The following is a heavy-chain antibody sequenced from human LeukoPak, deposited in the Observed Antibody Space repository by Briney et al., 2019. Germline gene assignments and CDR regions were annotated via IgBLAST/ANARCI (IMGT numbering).Heavy chain of an antibody. D-gene: IGHD5-12*01. J-gene: IGHJ4*02. CDR2: IYTSGST. V-gene: IGHV4-61*02. CDR3: ARALGYSGSDYFDY. CDR1: GGSISSGSYY. Sequence: SETLSLTCTVSGGSISSGSYYWSWIRQPPGKGLEWIGRIYTSGSTNYNPSLKSRVTISVDTSKNQFSLKLSSVTAADTAVYYCARALGYSGSDYFDYWGQGTLVTVSS.